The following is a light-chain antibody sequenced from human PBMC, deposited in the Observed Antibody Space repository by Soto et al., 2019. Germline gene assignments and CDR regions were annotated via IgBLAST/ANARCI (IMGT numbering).Light chain of an antibody. J-gene: IGLJ3*02. Sequence: QPVLTQSSSASASLGSSVKLTCTLSTXHKSFIIAWHQQQPGKAPRYLMKLEGTGIFKKGSGVPDRFSGSSSGADRHLTISNLRSEDEADYYCETWDNNTWVFGGGTQLTVL. CDR3: ETWDNNTWV. CDR2: LEGTGIF. CDR1: TXHKSFI. V-gene: IGLV4-60*03.